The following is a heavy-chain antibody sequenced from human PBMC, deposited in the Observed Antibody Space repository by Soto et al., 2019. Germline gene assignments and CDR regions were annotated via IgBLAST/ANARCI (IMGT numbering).Heavy chain of an antibody. J-gene: IGHJ5*02. Sequence: QVQLQESGPGLVKPSETLSLTCTVSGASISGYYWSWIRKSAGKGLEWIGRIYATGTTDYNPSLKSRVMMSVATSKQQFSLGLRSVTAADTAVYYCVRDGTKTLRDWFDPWGQGISVTVSS. CDR2: IYATGTT. CDR1: GASISGYY. D-gene: IGHD1-1*01. V-gene: IGHV4-4*07. CDR3: VRDGTKTLRDWFDP.